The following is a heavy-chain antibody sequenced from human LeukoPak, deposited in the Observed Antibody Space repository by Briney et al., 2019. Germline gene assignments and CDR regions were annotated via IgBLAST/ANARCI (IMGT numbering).Heavy chain of an antibody. CDR1: GYTFTSYY. D-gene: IGHD4/OR15-4a*01. CDR2: INLSGGST. CDR3: ARDLDYGEKSEDY. J-gene: IGHJ4*02. V-gene: IGHV1-46*01. Sequence: ASVKVSCKAPGYTFTSYYMHWVRQAPGQGLEWLGIINLSGGSTHYPQKFQDRVTMTRDTSTSTVYMELSSLRSEDTAVYYCARDLDYGEKSEDYWGQGTLVTVSS.